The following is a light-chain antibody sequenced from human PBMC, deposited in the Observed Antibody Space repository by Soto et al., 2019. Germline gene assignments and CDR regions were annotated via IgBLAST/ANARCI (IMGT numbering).Light chain of an antibody. CDR2: AAS. V-gene: IGKV1-39*01. J-gene: IGKJ5*01. CDR1: QSISSY. CDR3: QQSYSTHIT. Sequence: DIQMTASPSSLSASAGDRVTITCRASQSISSYLNWYQQKPGKAPKLLIYAASSLQSGVPSRFSGSGSGTDFTLTISSLQPEDFATYYCQQSYSTHITFGQGTRLEIK.